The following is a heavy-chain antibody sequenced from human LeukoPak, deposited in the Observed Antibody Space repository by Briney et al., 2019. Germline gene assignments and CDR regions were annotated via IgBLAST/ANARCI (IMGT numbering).Heavy chain of an antibody. J-gene: IGHJ3*02. CDR3: AKGRRGSGSYYADAFDI. Sequence: PGGSLRLSCAASGFTFSSYNMNWVRQAPGKGLEWVSAISGSGGSTYYADSVKGRFTISRDNSKNTLYLQMNSLRAEDTAVYYCAKGRRGSGSYYADAFDIWGQGTMVTVSS. D-gene: IGHD3-10*01. CDR2: ISGSGGST. V-gene: IGHV3-23*01. CDR1: GFTFSSYN.